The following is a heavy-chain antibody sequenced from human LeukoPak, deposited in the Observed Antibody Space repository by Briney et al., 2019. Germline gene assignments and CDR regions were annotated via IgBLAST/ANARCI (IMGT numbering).Heavy chain of an antibody. CDR2: ISAYNGNT. CDR1: GYTFTSYG. CDR3: ARDSIAVAGTAFDY. D-gene: IGHD6-19*01. Sequence: ASVKVSCKASGYTFTSYGISWVRQAPGQGLEWMGWISAYNGNTNYALKLQGRVTMTTDTSTSTAYMELRSLRSDDTAVYYCARDSIAVAGTAFDYWGQGTLVTVSS. J-gene: IGHJ4*02. V-gene: IGHV1-18*01.